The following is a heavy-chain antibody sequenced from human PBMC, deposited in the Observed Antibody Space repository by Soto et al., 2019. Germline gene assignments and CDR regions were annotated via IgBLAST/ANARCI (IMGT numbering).Heavy chain of an antibody. Sequence: GGSLRLSCAASGFTFSSYWMSWVRQAPGKGLEWVANIKQDGSEKYYVDSVKGRFTISRDNAKNSLYLQMNSLRAEDTAVYYCARDGPIWFGELLLPILTVDYWGQGTLVTVSS. CDR1: GFTFSSYW. J-gene: IGHJ4*02. D-gene: IGHD3-10*01. CDR2: IKQDGSEK. CDR3: ARDGPIWFGELLLPILTVDY. V-gene: IGHV3-7*01.